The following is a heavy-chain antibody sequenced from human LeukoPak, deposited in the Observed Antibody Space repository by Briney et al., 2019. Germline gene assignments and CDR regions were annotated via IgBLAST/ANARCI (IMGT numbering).Heavy chain of an antibody. Sequence: SETLSLTCTVSGYSISSGYYWGWIRQPPGKGLEWIGSIYHSGSTYYNPSLKSRVTISVDTSKNQFSLKLSSVTAADTAVYYCARDVLLVGVAGTFFYWGQGTLVTVSS. CDR1: GYSISSGYY. CDR3: ARDVLLVGVAGTFFY. V-gene: IGHV4-38-2*02. J-gene: IGHJ4*02. D-gene: IGHD6-19*01. CDR2: IYHSGST.